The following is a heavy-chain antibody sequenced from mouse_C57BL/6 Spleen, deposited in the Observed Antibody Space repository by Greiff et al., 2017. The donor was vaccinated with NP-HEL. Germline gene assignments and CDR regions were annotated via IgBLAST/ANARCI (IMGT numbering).Heavy chain of an antibody. Sequence: DVKLQESGPGLVKPSHSLSLTCTVTGYSITSGYYWNRIRQFPGNKLEWMGYISYDGSNNYNPSLKNRISITHDTSKNQFFLKLNSVTTEGTATYYSARVIPDGYYDYWGQGTTLTVSS. CDR3: ARVIPDGYYDY. V-gene: IGHV3-6*01. CDR2: ISYDGSN. D-gene: IGHD2-3*01. J-gene: IGHJ2*01. CDR1: GYSITSGYY.